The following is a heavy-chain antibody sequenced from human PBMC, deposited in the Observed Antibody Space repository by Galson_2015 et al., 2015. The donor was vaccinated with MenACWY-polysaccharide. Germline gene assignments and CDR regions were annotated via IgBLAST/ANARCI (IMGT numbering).Heavy chain of an antibody. CDR1: GFSLGGWY. CDR3: ARGHYGMDV. Sequence: SLRLSCAASGFSLGGWYMSWIRQAPGKGRGWLSFISKSGDSIYYADSVKGRFTISRDNAKNSLYLQMHSLRAEDTAVYSCARGHYGMDVWGQGTTVTVSS. J-gene: IGHJ6*02. CDR2: ISKSGDSI. V-gene: IGHV3-11*04.